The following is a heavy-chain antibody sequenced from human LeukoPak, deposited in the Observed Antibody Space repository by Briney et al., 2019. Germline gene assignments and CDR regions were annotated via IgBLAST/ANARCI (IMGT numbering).Heavy chain of an antibody. D-gene: IGHD1-26*01. CDR1: GFTFSSYN. Sequence: PGGSLRLSCAASGFTFSSYNMNWVRQASGKGLEWIGSFYYTGSTFYSPSLKSRVTISVDTSKNQFSLKLSSVTAADTAVYYCARRSGTYHAFDIWGQGTMVTVSS. V-gene: IGHV4-39*01. CDR3: ARRSGTYHAFDI. CDR2: FYYTGST. J-gene: IGHJ3*02.